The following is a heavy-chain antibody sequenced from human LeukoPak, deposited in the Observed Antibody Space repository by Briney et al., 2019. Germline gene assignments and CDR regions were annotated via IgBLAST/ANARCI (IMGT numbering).Heavy chain of an antibody. CDR3: ARGIPMAVVPAATRQNWFDP. CDR2: INHSGST. V-gene: IGHV4-34*01. CDR1: GGSFSGYY. D-gene: IGHD2-2*01. Sequence: SETLSLTCAVCGGSFSGYYWSWIRQPPGKGLEWIGEINHSGSTNYNPSLKSRVTISVDTSKNQFSLKLSPVTAADTAVYYCARGIPMAVVPAATRQNWFDPWGQGTLVTVSS. J-gene: IGHJ5*02.